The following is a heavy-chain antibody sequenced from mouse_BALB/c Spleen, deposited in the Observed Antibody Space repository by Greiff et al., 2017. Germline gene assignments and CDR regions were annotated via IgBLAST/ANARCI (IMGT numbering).Heavy chain of an antibody. V-gene: IGHV3-2*02. J-gene: IGHJ3*01. CDR1: GYSITSDYA. CDR3: ARGGSSYPWFAY. Sequence: EVKLMESGPGLVKPSQSLSLTCTVTGYSITSDYAWNWIRQFPGNKLEWMGYISYSGSTSYNPSLKSRISITRDTSKNQFFLQLNSVTTEDTATYYCARGGSSYPWFAYWGQGTLVTVSA. D-gene: IGHD1-1*01. CDR2: ISYSGST.